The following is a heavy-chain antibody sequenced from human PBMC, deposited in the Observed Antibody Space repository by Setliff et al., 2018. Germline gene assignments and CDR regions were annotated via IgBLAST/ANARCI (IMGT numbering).Heavy chain of an antibody. Sequence: SETLSLTCAVSGYSISSGYYWGWIRQPPGKGLEWIGSIYHSGSTYYNPSLKSRVTISVDTSKNQFSLKLSSVTAADTAVYYCARQPEGGYYDSSGYYGMAPYYFDYWGQGTPVTVSS. CDR1: GYSISSGYY. J-gene: IGHJ4*02. CDR2: IYHSGST. V-gene: IGHV4-38-2*01. D-gene: IGHD3-22*01. CDR3: ARQPEGGYYDSSGYYGMAPYYFDY.